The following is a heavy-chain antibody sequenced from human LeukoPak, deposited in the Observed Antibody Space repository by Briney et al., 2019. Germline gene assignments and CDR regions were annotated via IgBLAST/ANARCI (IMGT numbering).Heavy chain of an antibody. CDR3: ARGRGYYYGSGRGNWFDP. J-gene: IGHJ5*02. CDR1: GYTFTGYY. D-gene: IGHD3-10*01. V-gene: IGHV1-2*02. CDR2: INPSSGGT. Sequence: ASVKVSCKASGYTFTGYYMHWARQAPGQGLEWMGWINPSSGGTNYAQKFQGRVTMTRDTSISTAYMELSRLRSDDTAVYYCARGRGYYYGSGRGNWFDPWGQGTLVTVSS.